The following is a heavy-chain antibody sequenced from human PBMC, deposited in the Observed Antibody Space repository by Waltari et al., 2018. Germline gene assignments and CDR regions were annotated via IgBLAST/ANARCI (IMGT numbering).Heavy chain of an antibody. Sequence: QVQLVQSGAEVKKPGASVKVSCKASGYTFTGCYMHWVRQGPGKGLGWSGWINRNCGGTNYERKFQGRGTNTKDTSNRKVYMQRGRLSADDSGVYYCARVAGKHTAVLDFWGQWTLVTVSS. J-gene: IGHJ4*02. CDR3: ARVAGKHTAVLDF. CDR2: INRNCGGT. V-gene: IGHV1-2*07. CDR1: GYTFTGCY. D-gene: IGHD2-21*02.